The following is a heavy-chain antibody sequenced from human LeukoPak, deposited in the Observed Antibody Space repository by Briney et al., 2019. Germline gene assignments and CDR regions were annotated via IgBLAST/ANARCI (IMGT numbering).Heavy chain of an antibody. V-gene: IGHV5-51*01. D-gene: IGHD3-22*01. J-gene: IGHJ4*02. CDR3: ARHLGSGYYDF. CDR2: INPADSVT. CDR1: GYSFTSYW. Sequence: GESLKISCKGSGYSFTSYWIGWVRQMPGKGLEWMGIINPADSVTRNSPSFQGQVTISADKSISTAYLQWSSLKASDTAMYYCARHLGSGYYDFWGQGTLVTVSS.